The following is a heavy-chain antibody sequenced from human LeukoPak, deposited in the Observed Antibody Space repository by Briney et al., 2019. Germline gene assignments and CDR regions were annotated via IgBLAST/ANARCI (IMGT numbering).Heavy chain of an antibody. CDR1: GASITTYY. CDR3: ARDQDGYNSLDY. CDR2: MSYSGST. J-gene: IGHJ4*02. D-gene: IGHD5-24*01. V-gene: IGHV4-59*01. Sequence: SETLSLTCTVSGASITTYYWSWIRQTPGKGLEWIGYMSYSGSTNYNPSLKSRVTISVDTSKNQFSLKLSSVTAADTAVYYCARDQDGYNSLDYWGQGTRVTVSS.